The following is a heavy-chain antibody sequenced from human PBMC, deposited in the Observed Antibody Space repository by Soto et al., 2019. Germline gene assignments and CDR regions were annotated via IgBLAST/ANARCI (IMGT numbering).Heavy chain of an antibody. CDR1: GYTFTGYY. CDR3: ARDRGYCSSTSCYYYYGMDV. CDR2: INPNSGGT. D-gene: IGHD2-2*01. V-gene: IGHV1-2*04. Sequence: AASVKVSCKASGYTFTGYYMHWVRQAPGQGLEWMGWINPNSGGTNYAQKFQGWVTMTRDTSISTAYMELSRLRSDDTAVYYCARDRGYCSSTSCYYYYGMDVWGQGTTVTVSS. J-gene: IGHJ6*02.